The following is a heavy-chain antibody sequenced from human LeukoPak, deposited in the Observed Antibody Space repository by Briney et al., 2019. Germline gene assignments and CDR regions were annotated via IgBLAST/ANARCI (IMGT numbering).Heavy chain of an antibody. CDR2: ITGSGDNT. Sequence: GGSLRLSCTASGFTFRNYAMIWVRQAPGKGLEWVSSITGSGDNTYYADSVRGRFTPSRHNTKSTLYLKMNSLGAEDTAVYYCGKDLRGYIYGTFDYWGQGTLVTVSS. J-gene: IGHJ4*02. CDR3: GKDLRGYIYGTFDY. V-gene: IGHV3-23*01. D-gene: IGHD5-18*01. CDR1: GFTFRNYA.